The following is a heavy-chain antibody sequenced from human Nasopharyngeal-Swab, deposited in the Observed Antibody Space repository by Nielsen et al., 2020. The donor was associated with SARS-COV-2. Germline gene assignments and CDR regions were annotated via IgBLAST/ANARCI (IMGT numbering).Heavy chain of an antibody. J-gene: IGHJ4*02. D-gene: IGHD6-19*01. Sequence: GGSLRLSCAASGFSYDDYTMRWVRQAPGKGLEWVSLISWDGGNTYYADSVRGRFTISRDNSKNSLYLQMNSLRTEDTALYYCAKDSYSSGWIDYWGQGTLVTVSS. CDR1: GFSYDDYT. V-gene: IGHV3-43*01. CDR2: ISWDGGNT. CDR3: AKDSYSSGWIDY.